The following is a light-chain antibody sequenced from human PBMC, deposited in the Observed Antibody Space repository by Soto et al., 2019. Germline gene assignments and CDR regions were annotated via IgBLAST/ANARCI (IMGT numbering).Light chain of an antibody. Sequence: EIVLTQSPGTLSLSPGERATLSCRASQSVSSSYLAWYQQKPGQAPRLLIYGASNRATGIPDRFSGSGSGTDFPLTISRLEPEDFAVYSCQQYGSSPPYTFGQGTKLEIK. J-gene: IGKJ2*01. CDR1: QSVSSSY. V-gene: IGKV3-20*01. CDR3: QQYGSSPPYT. CDR2: GAS.